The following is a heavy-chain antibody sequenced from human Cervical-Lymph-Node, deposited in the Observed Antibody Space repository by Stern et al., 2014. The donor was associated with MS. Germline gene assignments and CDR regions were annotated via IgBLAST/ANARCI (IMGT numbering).Heavy chain of an antibody. Sequence: TNYSPKFQGRVILTRDTSTSTVYMDLSSLRSDDTAVYYCAREKVFGTVFHSWFDPWGQGTLVTVSS. CDR3: AREKVFGTVFHSWFDP. V-gene: IGHV1-46*01. J-gene: IGHJ5*02. CDR2: T. D-gene: IGHD1-1*01.